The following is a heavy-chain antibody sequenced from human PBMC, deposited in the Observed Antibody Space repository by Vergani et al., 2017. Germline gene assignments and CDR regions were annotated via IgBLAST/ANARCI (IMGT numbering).Heavy chain of an antibody. D-gene: IGHD4-17*01. CDR3: GGGDYPGRYFDC. V-gene: IGHV3-30*02. Sequence: QVQLEESGGGVVQPGRSLRLSCAGSGFTLSSHAMHWVRQAPGKGLEWVAFIRYDGSNKYYADSVKGRFTISRDNSKNTLYLQMNSLRAEDTAVYYCGGGDYPGRYFDCWGQGTLVTVSS. CDR2: IRYDGSNK. J-gene: IGHJ4*02. CDR1: GFTLSSHA.